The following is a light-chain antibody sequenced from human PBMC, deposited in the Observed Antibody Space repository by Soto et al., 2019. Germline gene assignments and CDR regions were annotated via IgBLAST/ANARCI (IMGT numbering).Light chain of an antibody. CDR1: QSVLYSSNNKKY. CDR2: WAS. V-gene: IGKV4-1*01. J-gene: IGKJ1*01. Sequence: DIVMTQSPDSLAGSLGERATINCKSSQSVLYSSNNKKYLAWYQQKPGQPPKLLIYWASTRESGVPERFSGSGSGTDFTLTISSLQAEDVAVYYCQQYYSTPPTFGQGTKVDIK. CDR3: QQYYSTPPT.